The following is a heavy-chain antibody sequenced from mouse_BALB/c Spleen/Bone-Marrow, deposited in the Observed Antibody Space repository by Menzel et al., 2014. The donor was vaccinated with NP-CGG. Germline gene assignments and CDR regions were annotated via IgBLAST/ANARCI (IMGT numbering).Heavy chain of an antibody. Sequence: EVQGVESGGGLVQPGGSLKLSCAASGFDFSRYWMTWVRQAPGKGLEWIGEINPDSNTINYTPSLKDKFIISRDNAKNTLYLQMSKVRSEDTALYYCAKTYYYGYVAYWGQGTLVTVSA. CDR3: AKTYYYGYVAY. CDR2: INPDSNTI. D-gene: IGHD1-2*01. J-gene: IGHJ3*01. V-gene: IGHV4-1*02. CDR1: GFDFSRYW.